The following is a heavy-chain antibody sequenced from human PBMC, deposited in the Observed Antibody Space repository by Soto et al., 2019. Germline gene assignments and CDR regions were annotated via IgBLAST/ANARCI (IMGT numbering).Heavy chain of an antibody. CDR3: ARGHYGRDY. CDR1: EFTFSQHW. D-gene: IGHD4-17*01. CDR2: IKPDGSDK. J-gene: IGHJ4*02. Sequence: PGGSLRLSCAASEFTFSQHWMSWVRQAPGKGLEWVADIKPDGSDKYYVDSVKGRFTISRDNARHSVYLQMNSLRAEDTAMYYCARGHYGRDYWGQGNSVTVSS. V-gene: IGHV3-7*04.